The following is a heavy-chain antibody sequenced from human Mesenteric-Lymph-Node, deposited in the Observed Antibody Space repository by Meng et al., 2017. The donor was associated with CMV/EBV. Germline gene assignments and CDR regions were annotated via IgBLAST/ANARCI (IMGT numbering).Heavy chain of an antibody. CDR3: AKDLAPGSIVGATLHYYYYGMDV. CDR1: GFTFSSYS. D-gene: IGHD1-26*01. J-gene: IGHJ6*02. CDR2: ISSSSSYI. Sequence: GESLKISCAASGFTFSSYSMNWVRQAPGKRLEWVSSISSSSSYIYYADSVKGRFTISRDNSKNTLYLQMSSLRAEDTAVYYCAKDLAPGSIVGATLHYYYYGMDVWGQGTTVTVSS. V-gene: IGHV3-21*01.